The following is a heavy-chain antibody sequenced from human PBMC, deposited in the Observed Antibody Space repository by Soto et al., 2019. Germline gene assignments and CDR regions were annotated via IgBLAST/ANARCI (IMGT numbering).Heavy chain of an antibody. J-gene: IGHJ4*02. Sequence: QVQLVQSGAEVKKPGSSVKASCKASGGTFSSYAISWVRQAPGQGLEWMGGIIPIFGTANYAQKFQGRVTITADESTSTAYMELSSLRSEDTAVYYCARDPGSNLSASSGWNYWGQGTLVTVSS. V-gene: IGHV1-69*01. D-gene: IGHD6-19*01. CDR2: IIPIFGTA. CDR1: GGTFSSYA. CDR3: ARDPGSNLSASSGWNY.